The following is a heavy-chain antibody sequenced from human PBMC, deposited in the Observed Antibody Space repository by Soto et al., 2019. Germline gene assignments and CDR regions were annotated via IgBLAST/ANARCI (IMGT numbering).Heavy chain of an antibody. CDR1: GGSISSGGYY. Sequence: TSETLSLTCTVSGGSISSGGYYWSWIRQHPGKGLEWIGYIYYSGSTYYNPSLKSRVTISVDTSKNQFSLKLSSVTAADTAVYYCASGYCSGGSCYSGYFQHWGQGTLVTVSS. CDR2: IYYSGST. CDR3: ASGYCSGGSCYSGYFQH. D-gene: IGHD2-15*01. V-gene: IGHV4-31*03. J-gene: IGHJ1*01.